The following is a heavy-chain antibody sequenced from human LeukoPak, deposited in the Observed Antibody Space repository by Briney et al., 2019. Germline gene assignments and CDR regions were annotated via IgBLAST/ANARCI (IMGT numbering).Heavy chain of an antibody. CDR3: AKVGSSGTKESDY. D-gene: IGHD6-6*01. J-gene: IGHJ4*02. CDR1: GFTFDDYA. V-gene: IGHV3-9*01. Sequence: GRSLRLSCAASGFTFDDYAMHWVRQAPGKGLEWVSGISWNSGSIGYADSVKGRFTISRDNAKNSLYLQMNSQRAEDTALYYCAKVGSSGTKESDYWGQGTLVTVSS. CDR2: ISWNSGSI.